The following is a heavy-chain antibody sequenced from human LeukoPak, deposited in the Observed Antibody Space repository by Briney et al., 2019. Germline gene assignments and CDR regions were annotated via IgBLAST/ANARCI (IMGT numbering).Heavy chain of an antibody. D-gene: IGHD1-26*01. CDR1: GVTFTSYS. Sequence: PGGTLRLSCAASGVTFTSYSRNWGRQAPGKGLEWVSTISGGGGSTYYADSVKGRFTISRDNSKNTLYLQVNSLRAEDTAVYYCAKGGKWDVTPFDYWGQGTLVTVSS. CDR2: ISGGGGST. J-gene: IGHJ4*02. V-gene: IGHV3-23*01. CDR3: AKGGKWDVTPFDY.